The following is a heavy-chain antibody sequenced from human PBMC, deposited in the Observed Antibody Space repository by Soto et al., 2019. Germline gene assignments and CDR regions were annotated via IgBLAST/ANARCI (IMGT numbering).Heavy chain of an antibody. D-gene: IGHD3-3*01. V-gene: IGHV1-18*01. CDR1: GYTFTSYG. CDR3: ARVLSRTTGIFNVNWFDP. CDR2: ISAYNGNT. J-gene: IGHJ5*02. Sequence: ASVKVSCKASGYTFTSYGISWVRQAPGQGLEWMGWISAYNGNTNYAQKLQGSVTMTTDTSTSTAYMELRSLRSDDTAVYYCARVLSRTTGIFNVNWFDPWGQGTLVTVSS.